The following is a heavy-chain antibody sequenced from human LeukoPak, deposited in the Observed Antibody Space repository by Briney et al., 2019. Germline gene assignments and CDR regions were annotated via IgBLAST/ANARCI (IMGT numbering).Heavy chain of an antibody. Sequence: PSETLSLTCTVSGGSISSYYWSWIPQPPGKGPEWIGYIYYSGSTNYNPSLKSRVTISVDTSKNQFSLKLSSVTAADTAVYYCARLAYSSSDVDYWGQGTLVTVSS. V-gene: IGHV4-59*01. CDR2: IYYSGST. CDR1: GGSISSYY. CDR3: ARLAYSSSDVDY. J-gene: IGHJ4*02. D-gene: IGHD6-6*01.